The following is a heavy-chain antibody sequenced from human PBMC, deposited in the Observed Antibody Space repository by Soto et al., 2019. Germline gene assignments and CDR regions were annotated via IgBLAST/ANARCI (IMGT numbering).Heavy chain of an antibody. CDR3: ARELNTESSAYYSFAF. CDR2: VSTNDDRT. CDR1: GYTFTAYG. J-gene: IGHJ4*02. V-gene: IGHV1-18*01. D-gene: IGHD3-22*01. Sequence: QVQSVQSGPEVKMPGASVKVSCKTSGYTFTAYGLARLRQSPGQRPEWMGWVSTNDDRTNYARKFQGRVTMTTDRSTTTTSMELRSLGTDDTAVYYCARELNTESSAYYSFAFWGQGTLVTVSS.